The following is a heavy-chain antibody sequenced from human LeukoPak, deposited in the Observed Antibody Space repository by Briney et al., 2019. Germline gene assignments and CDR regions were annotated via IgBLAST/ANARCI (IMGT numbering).Heavy chain of an antibody. CDR2: INHSGST. Sequence: SETLSLTCAVYGGSSSGYYWSWIRQPPGKGLEWIGEINHSGSTNYNPSLKSRVTISVDTSKNQFSLKLSSVTAADTAVYYCARVGDIVVVVAATGRRYGMDVWGQGTTVTVSS. CDR3: ARVGDIVVVVAATGRRYGMDV. V-gene: IGHV4-34*01. J-gene: IGHJ6*02. D-gene: IGHD2-15*01. CDR1: GGSSSGYY.